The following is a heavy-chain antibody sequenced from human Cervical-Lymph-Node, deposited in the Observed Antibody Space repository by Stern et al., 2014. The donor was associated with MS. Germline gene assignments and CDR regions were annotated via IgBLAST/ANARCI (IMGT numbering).Heavy chain of an antibody. CDR2: INSSGGT. CDR1: GASFRDNY. Sequence: QVQLQQWGAGLLRPSETLSLTCAVHGASFRDNYWSWIRQTPGKGLEWIGEINSSGGTHSNPSLRSRATLSVDPSRTQFSLKLSSLTAADTAMYHCARERKVERSARLLVSFDVWGQGTLVTVSS. J-gene: IGHJ3*01. D-gene: IGHD1-1*01. V-gene: IGHV4-34*01. CDR3: ARERKVERSARLLVSFDV.